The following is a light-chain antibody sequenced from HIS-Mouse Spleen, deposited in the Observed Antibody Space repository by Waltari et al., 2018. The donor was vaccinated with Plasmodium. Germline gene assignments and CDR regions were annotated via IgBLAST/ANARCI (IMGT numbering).Light chain of an antibody. CDR2: GAS. CDR1: QSVSSN. J-gene: IGKJ3*01. Sequence: ELVMTQSPPTLSVYPGERATLSCRASQSVSSNLAWYQHKPGQAPRLLIYGASTRATGIPARFSGSGSGTEFTLTISSLQSEDFAVYYCQQYNNWSFTFGPGTKVDIK. V-gene: IGKV3-15*01. CDR3: QQYNNWSFT.